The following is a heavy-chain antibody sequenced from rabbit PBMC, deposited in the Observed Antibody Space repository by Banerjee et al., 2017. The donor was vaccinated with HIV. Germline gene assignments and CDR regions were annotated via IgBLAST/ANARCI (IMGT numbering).Heavy chain of an antibody. CDR3: ARGEYGGGYDFNL. Sequence: QEQLVESGGGLVQPEGSLTLTCTASGFSFSSSYDMCWVRQAPGKGLEWIGCIFTGSGSTYYASWAKGRFTISKTSSTTVTLQMTSLTAADTATYFCARGEYGGGYDFNLWGPGTLVTVS. D-gene: IGHD1-1*01. J-gene: IGHJ4*01. CDR1: GFSFSSSYD. CDR2: IFTGSGST. V-gene: IGHV1S45*01.